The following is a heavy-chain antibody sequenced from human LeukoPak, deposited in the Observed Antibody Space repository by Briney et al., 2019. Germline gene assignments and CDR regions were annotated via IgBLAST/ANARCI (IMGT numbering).Heavy chain of an antibody. D-gene: IGHD3-10*01. Sequence: PGGSLRLSCAASGFTLSSYWMSWVRQAPGKGLEWAANIKQDGSEKYYVDSVKGRFTISRDNAKNSLYLQMNSLRAEDTAVYYCARDAYGSGSYYPDYWGQGTLVTVSS. CDR1: GFTLSSYW. J-gene: IGHJ4*02. V-gene: IGHV3-7*03. CDR2: IKQDGSEK. CDR3: ARDAYGSGSYYPDY.